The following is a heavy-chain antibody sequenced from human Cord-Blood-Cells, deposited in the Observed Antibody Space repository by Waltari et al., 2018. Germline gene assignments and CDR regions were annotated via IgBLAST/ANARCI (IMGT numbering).Heavy chain of an antibody. CDR1: GFTFSRYW. CDR3: ARGGGGYCSSTSCFDY. CDR2: INSAGSST. J-gene: IGHJ4*02. V-gene: IGHV3-74*01. Sequence: EVQLVESGGGLVQPGGSLRLPCAASGFTFSRYWMPWLRQAPGKGLVGVSRINSAGSSTSYADSVKGRFTISRDNAKNTLYLQMNSLRAEDTALYYCARGGGGYCSSTSCFDYWGQGTLVTVSS. D-gene: IGHD2-2*01.